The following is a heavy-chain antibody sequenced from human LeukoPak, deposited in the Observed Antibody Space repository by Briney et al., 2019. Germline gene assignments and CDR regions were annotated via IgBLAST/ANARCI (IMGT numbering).Heavy chain of an antibody. CDR2: IYYSGST. V-gene: IGHV4-30-4*01. D-gene: IGHD1-26*01. Sequence: SETLSLTCAVSGGSISSGDYYWSWIRQPPGKGLEWIGYIYYSGSTYYNPSLKSRVTISVDTSKNQFSLKLSSVTAADTAVYYCARAIVGATNFDYWGQGTLVSVSS. CDR1: GGSISSGDYY. J-gene: IGHJ4*02. CDR3: ARAIVGATNFDY.